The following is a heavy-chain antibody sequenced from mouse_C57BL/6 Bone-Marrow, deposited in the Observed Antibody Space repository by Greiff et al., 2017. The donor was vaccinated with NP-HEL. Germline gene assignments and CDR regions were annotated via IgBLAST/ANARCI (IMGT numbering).Heavy chain of an antibody. V-gene: IGHV1-78*01. CDR2: IYPRDGST. CDR3: ANTVVEPFWYFDV. Sequence: QVQLQQSDAELVQPGASVKISCKVSGYTFTDNTIHWMKQRPDQGLEWIGYIYPRDGSTKYNEKFKGKATLTADKSSSTAYMQLNSLTSEDSAVYFCANTVVEPFWYFDVWGTGTTVTVSS. D-gene: IGHD1-1*01. J-gene: IGHJ1*03. CDR1: GYTFTDNT.